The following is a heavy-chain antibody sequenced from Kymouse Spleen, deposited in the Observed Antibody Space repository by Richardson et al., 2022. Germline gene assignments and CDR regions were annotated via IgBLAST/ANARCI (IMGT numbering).Heavy chain of an antibody. CDR1: GGSFSGYY. D-gene: IGHD3-10*01. Sequence: QVQLQQWGAGLLKPSETLSLTCAVYGGSFSGYYWSWIRQPPGKGLEWIGEINHSGSTNYNPSLKSRVTISVDTSKNQFSLKLSSVTAADTAVYYCARPTMVRGVIIFDYWGQGTLVTVSS. CDR2: INHSGST. J-gene: IGHJ4*02. CDR3: ARPTMVRGVIIFDY. V-gene: IGHV4-34*01.